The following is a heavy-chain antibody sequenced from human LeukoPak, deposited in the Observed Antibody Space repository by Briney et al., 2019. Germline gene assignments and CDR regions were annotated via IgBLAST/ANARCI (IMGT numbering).Heavy chain of an antibody. V-gene: IGHV4-4*07. J-gene: IGHJ4*02. Sequence: SETLSLTCSVSGGYISDYFWSWIRQPAGKGLEWIGRISSSGSTNYNPSLKSRVTMSVVTSKNEFSLRLISVTAADTAVYYCARDRLSNWSGGDFEFWGQGTLVTVSS. CDR3: ARDRLSNWSGGDFEF. CDR2: ISSSGST. CDR1: GGYISDYF. D-gene: IGHD2/OR15-2a*01.